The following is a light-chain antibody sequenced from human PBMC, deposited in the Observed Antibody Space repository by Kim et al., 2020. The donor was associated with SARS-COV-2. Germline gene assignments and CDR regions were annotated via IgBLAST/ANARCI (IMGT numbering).Light chain of an antibody. Sequence: GERPALAGPASQIVSNIYLAWYQQQPGQAPRPPIYGAASRAAGMPDRLSGSVSGTDLTLTISRLETVEFAVSYCQQYGRSPSTFGGGTKVYSK. CDR3: QQYGRSPST. V-gene: IGKV3-20*01. CDR1: QIVSNIY. CDR2: GAA. J-gene: IGKJ4*01.